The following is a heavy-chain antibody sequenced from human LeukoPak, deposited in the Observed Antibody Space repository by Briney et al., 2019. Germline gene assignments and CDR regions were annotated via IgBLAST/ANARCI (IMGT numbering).Heavy chain of an antibody. D-gene: IGHD1-26*01. V-gene: IGHV4-34*01. Sequence: SETLSLTCAVYGGSFSDYYWDWIRQPPGKGLEWIGEINHSGSTNYNPSLKSRVTISVDTSKNQFSVKLNSVTAADTAVYYCARRKVGAIEPFDYWGQGTLVTVSS. CDR3: ARRKVGAIEPFDY. J-gene: IGHJ4*02. CDR1: GGSFSDYY. CDR2: INHSGST.